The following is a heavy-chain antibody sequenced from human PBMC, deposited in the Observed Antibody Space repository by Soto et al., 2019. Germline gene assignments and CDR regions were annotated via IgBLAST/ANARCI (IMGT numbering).Heavy chain of an antibody. CDR3: ARGPDYYDISGYYSEPHGGSFDI. CDR2: ISSSTNYI. CDR1: GLTFSSYS. V-gene: IGHV3-21*01. Sequence: SLRLSCAASGLTFSSYSMNWVRQAPGKGLEWVSSISSSTNYIYYADSVKGRFTISRDNAKNSLYLQMNSLRAEDTAVYYCARGPDYYDISGYYSEPHGGSFDIWGQRTMVTASS. D-gene: IGHD3-22*01. J-gene: IGHJ3*02.